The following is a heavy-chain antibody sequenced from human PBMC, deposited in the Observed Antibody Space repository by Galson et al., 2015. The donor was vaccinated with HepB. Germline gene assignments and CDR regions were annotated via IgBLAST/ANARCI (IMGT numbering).Heavy chain of an antibody. D-gene: IGHD6-19*01. J-gene: IGHJ6*02. CDR2: INSDGSST. V-gene: IGHV3-74*01. CDR1: GFTFSSYW. Sequence: SLRLSCAASGFTFSSYWMHWVRQAPGKGLVWVSRINSDGSSTSYADSVKGRFTISRDNAKNTLYLQMNSLRAEDTAVYYCARFTLESSGWYSPDYYGMDVWGQGTTVTVSS. CDR3: ARFTLESSGWYSPDYYGMDV.